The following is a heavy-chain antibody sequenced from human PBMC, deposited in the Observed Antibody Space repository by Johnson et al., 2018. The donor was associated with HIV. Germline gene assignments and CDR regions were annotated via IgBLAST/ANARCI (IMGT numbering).Heavy chain of an antibody. Sequence: VESGGGLVKPGGSLRLSCAASGFTFSDYYMSWIRQAPGKGLEWVSYISSSGSTIYYPDSVKGRFTISRDNAKNSLYLQMNSLRAEDTAVYYCARDPPVTTTHNAFDIWGQGTMVTVSS. CDR1: GFTFSDYY. J-gene: IGHJ3*02. V-gene: IGHV3-11*04. CDR2: ISSSGSTI. D-gene: IGHD4-17*01. CDR3: ARDPPVTTTHNAFDI.